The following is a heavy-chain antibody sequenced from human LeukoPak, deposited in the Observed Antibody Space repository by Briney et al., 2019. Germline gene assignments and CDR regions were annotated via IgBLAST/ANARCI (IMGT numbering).Heavy chain of an antibody. CDR1: GGSISSGHSS. V-gene: IGHV4-30-2*06. J-gene: IGHJ4*02. Sequence: PSETLSLTCAVSGGSISSGHSSWNWFRQSPGKGLEWIGYIYHSGSTYYNPSLKSRVTISVDTSKNQFSLKLSSVTAADTAVYYCARGLYDSSGYYDYWGQGTLVTVSS. CDR2: IYHSGST. D-gene: IGHD3-22*01. CDR3: ARGLYDSSGYYDY.